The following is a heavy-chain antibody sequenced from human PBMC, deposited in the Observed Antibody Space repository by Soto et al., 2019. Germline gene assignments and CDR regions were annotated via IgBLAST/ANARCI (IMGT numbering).Heavy chain of an antibody. J-gene: IGHJ4*02. D-gene: IGHD3-16*01. CDR2: IIPFFGTA. V-gene: IGHV1-69*13. Sequence: SVKVSCKTSGGTFSTFGISWGRQAPGQGLEWMGGIIPFFGTAEYSQKFEDRITITADESTNTVYMDLRSLTSEDTAIYYCARTAPMDAGDKYYYDFWGQGALVTVSS. CDR1: GGTFSTFG. CDR3: ARTAPMDAGDKYYYDF.